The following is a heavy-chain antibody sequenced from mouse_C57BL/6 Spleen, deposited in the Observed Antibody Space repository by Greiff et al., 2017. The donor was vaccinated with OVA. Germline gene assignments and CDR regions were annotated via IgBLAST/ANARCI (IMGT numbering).Heavy chain of an antibody. CDR1: GYTFTDYY. V-gene: IGHV1-19*01. Sequence: EVQLQQSGPVLVKPGASVKMSCKASGYTFTDYYMNWVKQSHGKSLEWIGVINPYNGGPSYNQKFKGKATLTVDKSSSTAYMELNSLTSEDSAVYYCARMAPYRDFDYWGQGTTLTVSS. J-gene: IGHJ2*01. CDR3: ARMAPYRDFDY. D-gene: IGHD2-12*01. CDR2: INPYNGGP.